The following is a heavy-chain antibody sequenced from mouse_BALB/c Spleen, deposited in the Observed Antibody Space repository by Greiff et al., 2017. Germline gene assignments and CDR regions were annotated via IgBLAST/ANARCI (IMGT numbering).Heavy chain of an antibody. CDR3: NAWGGNYFPFDY. V-gene: IGHV14-4*02. J-gene: IGHJ2*01. CDR2: IDPENGDP. D-gene: IGHD2-1*01. CDR1: GFNIKDYY. Sequence: VQLQQSGAELVRSGASVKLSCTASGFNIKDYYMHWVKQRPEQGLEWIGWIDPENGDPEYAPKFQGKATMTADTSSNTAYLQLSSLTSEDTAVYYCNAWGGNYFPFDYWGQGTTLTVSS.